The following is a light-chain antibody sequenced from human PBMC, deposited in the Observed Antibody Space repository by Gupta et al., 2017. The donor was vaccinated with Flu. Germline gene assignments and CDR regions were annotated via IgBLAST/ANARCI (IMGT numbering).Light chain of an antibody. CDR1: QSVSSN. CDR2: GAS. J-gene: IGKJ2*01. CDR3: QQHKNWSPFT. V-gene: IGKV3-15*01. Sequence: EIVMTQSPATLSVSPGERATLSCRASQSVSSNLARYQQKPGQAPTRLICGASTRGTGLPASFCGRGGGRKVTLTISSRQEEDFAAYYCQQHKNWSPFTFGQGTKVEIK.